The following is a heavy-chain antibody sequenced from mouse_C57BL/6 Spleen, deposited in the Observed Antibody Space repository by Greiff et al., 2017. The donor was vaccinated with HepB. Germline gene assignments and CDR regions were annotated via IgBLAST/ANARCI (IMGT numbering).Heavy chain of an antibody. D-gene: IGHD1-1*01. J-gene: IGHJ4*01. CDR3: ARGTTVVPYAMDY. V-gene: IGHV1-52*01. CDR1: GYTFTSYW. Sequence: VQLQQSGAELVRPGSSVKLSCKASGYTFTSYWMHWVKQRPIQGLEWIGNIDPSDSETHYNQKFKDKATLTVDKSSSTAYMQLSSLTSEDSAVYYCARGTTVVPYAMDYWGQGTSVTVSS. CDR2: IDPSDSET.